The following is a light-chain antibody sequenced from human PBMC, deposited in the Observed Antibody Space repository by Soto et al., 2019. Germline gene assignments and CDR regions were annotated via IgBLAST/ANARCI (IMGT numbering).Light chain of an antibody. CDR1: SSDVGSYNL. CDR2: EGS. CDR3: CSYAGSSTFYV. J-gene: IGLJ1*01. Sequence: QSLLSQPASVSGSPGQSVTISCTGTSSDVGSYNLVSWYQQHPGKAPKLMIYEGSKRPSGVSNRFSGSKSGNTASLTISGLQAEDEADHSCCSYAGSSTFYVFGTGTKVTVL. V-gene: IGLV2-23*01.